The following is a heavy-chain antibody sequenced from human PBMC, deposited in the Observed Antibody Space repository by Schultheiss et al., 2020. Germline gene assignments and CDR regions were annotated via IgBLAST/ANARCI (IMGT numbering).Heavy chain of an antibody. CDR3: ARDPQCSGGSCYPLDAFDI. V-gene: IGHV3-74*01. CDR1: GFTFSSYW. CDR2: INRDGSST. D-gene: IGHD2-15*01. J-gene: IGHJ3*02. Sequence: GGSLRLSCAASGFTFSSYWMHWVRQAPGKGLVWVSRINRDGSSTNYADSVKGRFTISRDNAKNTLYLQMNSLRAEDTAVYYCARDPQCSGGSCYPLDAFDIWGQGTMVTVSS.